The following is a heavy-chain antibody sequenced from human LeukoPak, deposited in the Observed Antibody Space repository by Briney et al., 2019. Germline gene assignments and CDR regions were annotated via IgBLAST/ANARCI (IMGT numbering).Heavy chain of an antibody. CDR1: GFTFSNYA. CDR3: ARRTGMTLAGWLRVLDL. V-gene: IGHV3-23*01. J-gene: IGHJ5*02. CDR2: ISDSGDKT. Sequence: PGGSLRLSCAASGFTFSNYAMSWVRQAPGKGLECVSAISDSGDKTDYADSVRGRFTIYRDNSKDTLYLQMNSLRAEDTAVYYCARRTGMTLAGWLRVLDLWGQGTLVTVSS. D-gene: IGHD6-19*01.